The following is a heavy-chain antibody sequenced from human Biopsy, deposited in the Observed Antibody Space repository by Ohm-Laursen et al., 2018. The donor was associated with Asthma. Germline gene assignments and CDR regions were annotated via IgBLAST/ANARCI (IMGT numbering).Heavy chain of an antibody. J-gene: IGHJ4*02. CDR3: AKRRGYSGHDIDF. V-gene: IGHV3-30*18. Sequence: SLRLSCSASGFMFRRFGMHWVRQAPGKGLDWVAVISYDGNHKFYEDSVKGRFTISRDNSKNTLYLQMKSLRTEDMAVYYCAKRRGYSGHDIDFWGQGTLVIVSS. D-gene: IGHD5-12*01. CDR1: GFMFRRFG. CDR2: ISYDGNHK.